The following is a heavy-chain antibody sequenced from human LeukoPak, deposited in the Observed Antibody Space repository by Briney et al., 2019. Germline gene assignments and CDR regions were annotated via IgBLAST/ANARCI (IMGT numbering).Heavy chain of an antibody. CDR1: GGTISTYA. CDR2: IIPIFGTA. J-gene: IGHJ4*02. V-gene: IGHV1-69*13. Sequence: ASVKVSCRASGGTISTYAITWVRQAPGQGLEWMGGIIPIFGTANYAEKFQGRVTITADESTSTACMELSSLRSEDTAVYYCARDPDYYDSSGYYYGHYYWGQGTLVTVSS. CDR3: ARDPDYYDSSGYYYGHYY. D-gene: IGHD3-22*01.